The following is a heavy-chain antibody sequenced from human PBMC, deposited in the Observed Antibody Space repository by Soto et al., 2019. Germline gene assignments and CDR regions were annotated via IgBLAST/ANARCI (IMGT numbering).Heavy chain of an antibody. CDR1: GGSISSYY. J-gene: IGHJ2*01. V-gene: IGHV4-59*01. CDR2: IYYSGST. Sequence: QVQLQESGPGLVKPSETLSLTCTVSGGSISSYYWSWIRQPPGKGLEWIGYIYYSGSTNYNPSLKSRVTISVDTSKNQFSLKLSSVTAADTAVYYCAREDRYFVLWGRGTLVTVSS. CDR3: AREDRYFVL.